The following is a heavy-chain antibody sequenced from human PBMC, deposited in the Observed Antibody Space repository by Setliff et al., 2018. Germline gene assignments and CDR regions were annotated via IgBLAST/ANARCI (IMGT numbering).Heavy chain of an antibody. CDR1: GGSISSGSYY. Sequence: SETLSLTCTVSGGSISSGSYYWSWIRQPPGKGLEWIGEINHSGSTNYNPSLESRVTISVDTSKNQFSLKLSSVTAADTAVYYCARDEGSSYFYGMDVWGQGTTVTVSS. V-gene: IGHV4-39*07. J-gene: IGHJ6*02. D-gene: IGHD6-13*01. CDR2: INHSGST. CDR3: ARDEGSSYFYGMDV.